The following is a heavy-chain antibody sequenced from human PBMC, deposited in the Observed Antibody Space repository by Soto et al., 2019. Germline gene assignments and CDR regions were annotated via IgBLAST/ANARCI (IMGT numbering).Heavy chain of an antibody. CDR1: GYSFTGYY. J-gene: IGHJ4*02. CDR2: INPDSGAT. D-gene: IGHD2-8*02. Sequence: ASVKVSCKASGYSFTGYYIHWVLEAPGQGLEWMGWINPDSGATNYAQNFQGRVTLTSDTSISTASMDLTSLTSDDTAVYYCARGDYGTGGYPFPYFDYWGQGTRVTVSS. CDR3: ARGDYGTGGYPFPYFDY. V-gene: IGHV1-2*02.